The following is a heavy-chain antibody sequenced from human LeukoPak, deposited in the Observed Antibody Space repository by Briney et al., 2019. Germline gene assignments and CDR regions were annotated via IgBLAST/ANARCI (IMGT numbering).Heavy chain of an antibody. V-gene: IGHV3-66*01. CDR1: GFTVSGNY. CDR2: IYSGGST. CDR3: AAPLTVIPY. J-gene: IGHJ4*02. Sequence: GGSLRLSCAASGFTVSGNYMTWVRQVSGKGLEWVSVIYSGGSTYYTDSVQGRFSISGDNSQNTLYLQMNSLRAEDTAVYYCAAPLTVIPYWGQGTLVTVSS. D-gene: IGHD4-17*01.